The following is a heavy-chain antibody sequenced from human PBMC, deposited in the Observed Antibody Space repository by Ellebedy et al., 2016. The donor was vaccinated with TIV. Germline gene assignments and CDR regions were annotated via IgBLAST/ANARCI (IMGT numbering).Heavy chain of an antibody. CDR2: MNPNIGNT. Sequence: AASVKVSCKASGYTFTSYDINWVRQATGQGLEWMGWMNPNIGNTEYAQKFQARVTMTRNTSITTAFMELTCLRSEDTAVYYCARGPFMITFGGVIMDVWGQGTTVTVSS. J-gene: IGHJ6*02. V-gene: IGHV1-8*01. D-gene: IGHD3-16*02. CDR1: GYTFTSYD. CDR3: ARGPFMITFGGVIMDV.